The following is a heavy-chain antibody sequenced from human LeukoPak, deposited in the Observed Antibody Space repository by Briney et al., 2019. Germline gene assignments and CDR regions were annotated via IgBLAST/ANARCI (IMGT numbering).Heavy chain of an antibody. V-gene: IGHV4-30-4*01. J-gene: IGHJ4*02. CDR3: ARDRHSSYIDY. CDR1: GGSISSGDYY. CDR2: IYYSGST. D-gene: IGHD1-26*01. Sequence: PSQTLSLTCTVSGGSISSGDYYWRWLRQPPGKGLEWIGYIYYSGSTYYNPSLKSRVTISVDTSKNQFSLKLNSMTAEDTAVYYCARDRHSSYIDYWGQGTLVTVSS.